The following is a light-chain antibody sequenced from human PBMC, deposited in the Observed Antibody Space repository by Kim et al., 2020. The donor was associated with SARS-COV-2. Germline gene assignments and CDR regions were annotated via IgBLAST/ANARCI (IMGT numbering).Light chain of an antibody. Sequence: GVPVTLTWESGTQAGTIGHFPFWFQQKPGQAPRTLIYDTGNRHSWTPARFSGSLLGGKAALTLSAAQPEDEADYYCLLSYSDSRVFGGGTQLTVL. J-gene: IGLJ2*01. V-gene: IGLV7-46*01. CDR2: DTG. CDR1: TQAGTIGHF. CDR3: LLSYSDSRV.